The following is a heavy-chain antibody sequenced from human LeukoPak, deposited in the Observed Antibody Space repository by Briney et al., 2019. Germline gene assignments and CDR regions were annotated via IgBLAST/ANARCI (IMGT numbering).Heavy chain of an antibody. J-gene: IGHJ4*02. Sequence: ASVKVSCKVSGYTLTELSMHWVRQAPGKGLGWMGSFDPENGETLYAQEFQGRVTLTEDTSADTAYMELISLRSEDTALYYCTRSAVVLPYYFDYWGQGTLVTVSS. CDR2: FDPENGET. CDR1: GYTLTELS. CDR3: TRSAVVLPYYFDY. V-gene: IGHV1-24*01. D-gene: IGHD3-22*01.